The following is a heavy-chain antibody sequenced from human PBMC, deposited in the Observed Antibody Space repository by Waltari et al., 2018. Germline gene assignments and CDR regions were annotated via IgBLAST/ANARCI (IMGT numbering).Heavy chain of an antibody. CDR3: ASAYSGYFRAFDI. CDR1: GFTFSSYS. J-gene: IGHJ3*02. Sequence: EVQLVESGGGLVQPGGSLRLSCAASGFTFSSYSMNWVRQAPGKGLEWVSYISSSSSTIYYADSVKGRFTISRDNAKNSLYLQMNSLRAEDTAVYYCASAYSGYFRAFDIWGQGTMVTVSS. CDR2: ISSSSSTI. V-gene: IGHV3-48*01. D-gene: IGHD5-12*01.